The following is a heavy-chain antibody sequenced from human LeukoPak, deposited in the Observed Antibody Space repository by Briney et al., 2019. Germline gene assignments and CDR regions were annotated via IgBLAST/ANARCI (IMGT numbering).Heavy chain of an antibody. CDR2: IYYSGST. Sequence: SETLSLTCTVSGGSISSSSYYWGRIRQAPGKGLEWIGSIYYSGSTYYNPSLKSRVTISVDTSKNQFSLKLSSVTAADTAVYYCARLGYDLNDFDYWGQGTLVTVSA. CDR3: ARLGYDLNDFDY. D-gene: IGHD5-12*01. V-gene: IGHV4-39*01. CDR1: GGSISSSSYY. J-gene: IGHJ4*02.